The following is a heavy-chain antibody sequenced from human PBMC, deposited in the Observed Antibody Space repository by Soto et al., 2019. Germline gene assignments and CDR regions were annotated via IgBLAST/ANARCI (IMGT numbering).Heavy chain of an antibody. J-gene: IGHJ4*02. CDR1: GVSLTSGNW. Sequence: SETLSLTCAVSGVSLTSGNWWTWVRQSPQRGLEYIGEVFHDGTANYYPSFERRVAMSVDTSRNQFSLKLTSVTAADTAVYFCARLVYDTRLNYMYFDFWGPGTLVTVSS. CDR3: ARLVYDTRLNYMYFDF. V-gene: IGHV4-4*02. D-gene: IGHD3-10*01. CDR2: VFHDGTA.